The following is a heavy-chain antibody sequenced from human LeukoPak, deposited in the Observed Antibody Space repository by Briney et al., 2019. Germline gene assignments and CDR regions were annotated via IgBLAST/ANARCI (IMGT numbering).Heavy chain of an antibody. CDR2: ISVYSGET. CDR3: ARGTSGWYWLDP. V-gene: IGHV1-18*01. Sequence: GASVKVSFKASGYTFDSYGITWVRQAPGQGLEWMGWISVYSGETDSAQNVKGRVTMTTDTSTTTAYLELRGLTSDDTAGYYCARGTSGWYWLDPWGQGTLVIVSA. CDR1: GYTFDSYG. J-gene: IGHJ5*02. D-gene: IGHD6-19*01.